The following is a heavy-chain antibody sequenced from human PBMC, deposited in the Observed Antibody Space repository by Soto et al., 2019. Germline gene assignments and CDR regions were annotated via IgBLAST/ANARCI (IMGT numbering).Heavy chain of an antibody. CDR3: ARDEGFDP. CDR1: GFTFDKYI. CDR2: INKHGNST. J-gene: IGHJ5*02. V-gene: IGHV3-74*01. Sequence: GGSLRLSCAASGFTFDKYIMHWLRQVPGKGLVWVARINKHGNSTTYADFAKGRFSISRDNAKDTLYLLMSSLRAEDTARYYCARDEGFDPWGKGTMVKVSA.